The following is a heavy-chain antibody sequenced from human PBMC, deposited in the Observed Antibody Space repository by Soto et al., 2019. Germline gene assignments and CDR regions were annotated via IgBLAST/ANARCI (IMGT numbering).Heavy chain of an antibody. Sequence: SVKVSCKASGGTFSSYAISWVRQAPGQGLEWMGGIIPIFGTANYAQKFQGRVTITADESTSTAYMELSSLRSEDTAVYYCAXVLSLRSGYYPYNWFDPWGQGTLVTVSS. V-gene: IGHV1-69*13. D-gene: IGHD3-3*01. J-gene: IGHJ5*02. CDR1: GGTFSSYA. CDR2: IIPIFGTA. CDR3: AXVLSLRSGYYPYNWFDP.